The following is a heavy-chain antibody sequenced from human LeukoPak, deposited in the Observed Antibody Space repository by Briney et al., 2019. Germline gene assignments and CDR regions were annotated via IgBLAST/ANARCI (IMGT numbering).Heavy chain of an antibody. J-gene: IGHJ6*04. CDR1: GFTFNNAW. D-gene: IGHD3-10*02. CDR2: ISSSGSTI. V-gene: IGHV3-11*04. Sequence: GGSLRLSCAASGFTFNNAWMSWVRQAPGKGLEWVSYISSSGSTIYYADSVKGRFTISRDNAKNSLYLQMNSLRAEDTAVYYCAELGITMIGGVWGKGTTVTISS. CDR3: AELGITMIGGV.